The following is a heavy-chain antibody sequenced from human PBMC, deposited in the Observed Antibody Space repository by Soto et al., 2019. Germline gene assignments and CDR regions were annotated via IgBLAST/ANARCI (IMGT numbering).Heavy chain of an antibody. CDR1: GGTFSSYA. Sequence: SVKVSCKASGGTFSSYAISWVRQAPGQGLEWMGGIIPIFGTANYAQKFQGRVTITADESTSTAYMELSSLRSEDTAVYYCARANYDILTYYYNWFDPWGQGTLVTVSS. CDR3: ARANYDILTYYYNWFDP. CDR2: IIPIFGTA. V-gene: IGHV1-69*13. D-gene: IGHD3-9*01. J-gene: IGHJ5*02.